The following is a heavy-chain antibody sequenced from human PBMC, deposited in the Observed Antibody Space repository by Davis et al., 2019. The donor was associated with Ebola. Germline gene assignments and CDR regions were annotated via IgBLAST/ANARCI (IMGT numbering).Heavy chain of an antibody. Sequence: AASVKVSCKASGYTFTSYAMHWVRQAPGQRLEWMGWINAGNGNTKYSQKFQGRVTITRDTSASTAYMELSSLRSEDTAVYYCATGQGIVVPQGWFDPWGQGTLVTVSS. J-gene: IGHJ5*02. CDR2: INAGNGNT. CDR1: GYTFTSYA. CDR3: ATGQGIVVPQGWFDP. D-gene: IGHD3-22*01. V-gene: IGHV1-3*01.